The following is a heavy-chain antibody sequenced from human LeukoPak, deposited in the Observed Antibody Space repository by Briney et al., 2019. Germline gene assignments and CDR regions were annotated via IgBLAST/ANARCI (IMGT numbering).Heavy chain of an antibody. CDR2: IWIDGSET. J-gene: IGHJ4*02. D-gene: IGHD1-14*01. V-gene: IGHV3-33*01. CDR1: GFGFSNYD. Sequence: PGGSLRLSCAASGFGFSNYDMHWVRQAPGKGLEWVAIIWIDGSETYYGGSVKGRFTTSRDNYKNILYLQMDDLRVEDTAVYYCARDLNREDFDYWGQGTLVAAAS. CDR3: ARDLNREDFDY.